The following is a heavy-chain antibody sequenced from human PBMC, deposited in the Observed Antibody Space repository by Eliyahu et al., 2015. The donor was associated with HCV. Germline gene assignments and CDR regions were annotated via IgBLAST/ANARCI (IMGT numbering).Heavy chain of an antibody. CDR1: GGSISSSSYY. D-gene: IGHD2-2*01. CDR2: IYYSGST. CDR3: ARHTICSSTSCQYFPGFPYYYGMDV. V-gene: IGHV4-39*01. Sequence: QLQLQESGPGLVKPSETLSLTCTVSGGSISSSSYYWGWIRQPPGKGLEWIGSIYYSGSTXYNPSLKSRVTISVDTSKNQFSLKLSSVTAADTAVYYCARHTICSSTSCQYFPGFPYYYGMDVWGQGTTVTVSS. J-gene: IGHJ6*02.